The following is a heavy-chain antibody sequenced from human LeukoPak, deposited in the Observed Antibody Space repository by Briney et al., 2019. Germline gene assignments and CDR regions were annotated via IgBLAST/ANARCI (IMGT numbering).Heavy chain of an antibody. CDR3: ARPTKYYDFWSGYYDDAFDI. J-gene: IGHJ3*02. V-gene: IGHV1-69*01. CDR1: GGSFISYA. Sequence: GSSVKVSCKASGGSFISYAISWVRQAPGQGLEWMGGIIPIFGTANYAQKFQGRVTITADESTSTAYMELSSLRSEDTAVYYCARPTKYYDFWSGYYDDAFDIWGQGTMVTVSS. CDR2: IIPIFGTA. D-gene: IGHD3-3*01.